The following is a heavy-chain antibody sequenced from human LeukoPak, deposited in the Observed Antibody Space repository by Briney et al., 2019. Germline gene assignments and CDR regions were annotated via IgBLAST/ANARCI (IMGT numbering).Heavy chain of an antibody. D-gene: IGHD3/OR15-3a*01. CDR2: ISTYNGNT. CDR1: GYTFTSYD. Sequence: ASVKVSCKASGYTFTSYDINWVRQATGQGLEWMGWISTYNGNTNYAQRLQGRVTTTTDTSTSTAYMEVRSLRSDDTAVYYCARGDWLDYWGQGTLVTVSS. CDR3: ARGDWLDY. J-gene: IGHJ4*02. V-gene: IGHV1-18*01.